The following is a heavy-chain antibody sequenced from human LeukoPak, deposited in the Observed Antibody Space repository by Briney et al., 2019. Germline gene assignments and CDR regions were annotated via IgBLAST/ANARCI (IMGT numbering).Heavy chain of an antibody. Sequence: ASVKVSCKSSGFTFTDHYIHWVRQGPGQGLEWMGYIGPHSTFTSSPQEFQGRVTMTRDASMSTAYMELTRLTSDDTAVYYCVREGEGPLSKDFDYWGQGTLVSVSS. CDR3: VREGEGPLSKDFDY. CDR2: IGPHSTFT. D-gene: IGHD2/OR15-2a*01. J-gene: IGHJ4*02. CDR1: GFTFTDHY. V-gene: IGHV1-2*02.